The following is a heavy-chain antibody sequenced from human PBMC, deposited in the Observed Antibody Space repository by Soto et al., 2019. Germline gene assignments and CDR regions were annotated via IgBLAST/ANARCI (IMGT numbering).Heavy chain of an antibody. D-gene: IGHD1-1*01. CDR3: ARDGQLESMDV. CDR2: ISAYNGNT. Sequence: EGSGKVSCQAFCYTFSSYGINWVRQAPGQGLEWMGWISAYNGNTNYAQKLQGRVTMTTDTSTSTAYMELRSLRSDDTAVYYCARDGQLESMDVWGKGTTVTVSS. V-gene: IGHV1-18*01. CDR1: CYTFSSYG. J-gene: IGHJ6*03.